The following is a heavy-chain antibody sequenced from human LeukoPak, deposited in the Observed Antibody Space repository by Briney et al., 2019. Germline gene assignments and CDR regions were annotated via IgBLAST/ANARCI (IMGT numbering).Heavy chain of an antibody. CDR3: ARRGVPYNWFGP. CDR1: GYSFTSHW. D-gene: IGHD2-8*01. V-gene: IGHV5-51*01. J-gene: IGHJ5*02. CDR2: IHPDDSDT. Sequence: GESLKISCKGSGYSFTSHWIAWVRQMPGKGLEWMGIIHPDDSDTRYSPSFQGQVTISADKSINTAYLQWSNLKASDTAMYYCARRGVPYNWFGPRGQGTLVTVSS.